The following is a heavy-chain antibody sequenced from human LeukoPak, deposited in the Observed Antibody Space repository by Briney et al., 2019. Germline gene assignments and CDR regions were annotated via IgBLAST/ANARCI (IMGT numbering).Heavy chain of an antibody. D-gene: IGHD6-13*01. Sequence: SETLSLTCTVSGGSVSSGYYYWSWIRQPPGKGLERIGYIYYSGSTNYNPSLKSRVTISVDTSKNQFSLKLSSVTAADTAVYYCARRNAGTDDAFDIWGQGTMVTVSS. CDR1: GGSVSSGYYY. CDR2: IYYSGST. CDR3: ARRNAGTDDAFDI. V-gene: IGHV4-61*01. J-gene: IGHJ3*02.